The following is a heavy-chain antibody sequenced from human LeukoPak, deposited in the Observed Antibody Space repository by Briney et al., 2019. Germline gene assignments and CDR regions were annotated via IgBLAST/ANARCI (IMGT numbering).Heavy chain of an antibody. CDR2: ISGSGGNT. D-gene: IGHD5-18*01. V-gene: IGHV3-23*01. CDR3: VKRIQSALAAGY. CDR1: GFIFSNYA. Sequence: GESLRLSCAASGFIFSNYALSWVRQAPGKGLEWVSDISGSGGNTYYAKSVRGRFTISRDNSKNTLYLQMNSLRAGDTAIYYCVKRIQSALAAGYWGQGALVTVS. J-gene: IGHJ4*02.